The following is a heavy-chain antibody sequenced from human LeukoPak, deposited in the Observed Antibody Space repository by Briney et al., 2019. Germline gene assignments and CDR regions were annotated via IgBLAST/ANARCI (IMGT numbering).Heavy chain of an antibody. D-gene: IGHD3-3*01. CDR2: TNPNSGGT. V-gene: IGHV1-2*02. Sequence: ASVKVSCKAPGYTFTGYYMHWVRQAPGQGLEWMGWTNPNSGGTNYAQKFQGRVTMTRDTSISTAYMELSRLRSDDTVVYYCARDGYDFWSGYHLNWFDHWGQGTLVTVSS. CDR1: GYTFTGYY. J-gene: IGHJ5*02. CDR3: ARDGYDFWSGYHLNWFDH.